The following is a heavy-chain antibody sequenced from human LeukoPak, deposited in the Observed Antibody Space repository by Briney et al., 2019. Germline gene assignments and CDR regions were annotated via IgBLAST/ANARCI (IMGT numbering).Heavy chain of an antibody. V-gene: IGHV3-48*01. CDR3: GKNRYSGSLSPFDI. D-gene: IGHD1-26*01. J-gene: IGHJ3*02. CDR1: GFTFSSYG. Sequence: GGSLRLSCAASGFTFSSYGMNWVRQPPGKGLEWVSYISSGTSTIYYADSVKGRFTISRDNAKNSLYLQMNSLRAEDTAVYYCGKNRYSGSLSPFDIWGQGTMVTVSS. CDR2: ISSGTSTI.